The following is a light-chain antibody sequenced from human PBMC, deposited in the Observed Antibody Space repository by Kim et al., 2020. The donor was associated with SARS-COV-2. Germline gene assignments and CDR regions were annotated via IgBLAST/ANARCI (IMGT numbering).Light chain of an antibody. CDR1: SGHSSYA. CDR3: QTWGTGIRV. J-gene: IGLJ3*02. Sequence: QLVLTQSPSASASLGASVKLTCTLSSGHSSYAIAWHQQQPETGPRYLMKLNSDGSHSKGDGIPDRFSGSSSGAERYLTISSLQSEDEADYYCQTWGTGIRVFGGGTQLTVL. V-gene: IGLV4-69*01. CDR2: LNSDGSH.